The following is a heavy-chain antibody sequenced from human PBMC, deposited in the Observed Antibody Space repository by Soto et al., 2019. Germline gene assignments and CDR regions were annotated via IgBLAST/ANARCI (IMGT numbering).Heavy chain of an antibody. V-gene: IGHV3-23*01. CDR3: AFNSGSGSYYFDD. Sequence: EVQLLESGGGLVQPGGSLRLSCAASGFTFSSYAMWWVRQAPGQGLECVSAISGGGETTYYADSVKGRFTISRDNSKNTLYLQMNSLRAEDTAVYYCAFNSGSGSYYFDDWGQGTLVTVSS. D-gene: IGHD3-10*01. CDR1: GFTFSSYA. CDR2: ISGGGETT. J-gene: IGHJ4*02.